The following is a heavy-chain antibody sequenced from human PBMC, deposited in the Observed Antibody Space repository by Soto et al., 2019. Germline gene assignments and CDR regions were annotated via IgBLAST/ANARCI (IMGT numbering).Heavy chain of an antibody. V-gene: IGHV4-31*03. CDR2: VFYSGTT. CDR1: GDSFSSGGYY. D-gene: IGHD3-16*02. CDR3: ARTTTYYDYIWGSYRPKDFAF. Sequence: QVLQQESGPGLVKPSQTLSLTCTVSGDSFSSGGYYWSWIRQHPGKGLEWIGYVFYSGTTYYSPSLKSRVSISVDTSKNQSSLSLSSVTAADTAVYYCARTTTYYDYIWGSYRPKDFAFWGQGTRVTVSS. J-gene: IGHJ4*02.